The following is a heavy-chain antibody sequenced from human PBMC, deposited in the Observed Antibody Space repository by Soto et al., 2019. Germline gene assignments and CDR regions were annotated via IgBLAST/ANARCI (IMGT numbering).Heavy chain of an antibody. CDR2: IYWDDDK. Sequence: SGPTLVKPTQTLTLTCTFSGFSLSTSGVGVGWIRQPPGKALEWLALIYWDDDKRYSPSLKSRLTITKDTSKNQVVLTMTNMDPVDTATYYCAHSHHNLLRYFDWLPPGYFDYWGQGTLVTVSS. J-gene: IGHJ4*02. V-gene: IGHV2-5*02. D-gene: IGHD3-9*01. CDR1: GFSLSTSGVG. CDR3: AHSHHNLLRYFDWLPPGYFDY.